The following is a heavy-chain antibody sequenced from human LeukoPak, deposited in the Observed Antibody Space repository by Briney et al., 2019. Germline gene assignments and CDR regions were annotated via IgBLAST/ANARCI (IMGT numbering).Heavy chain of an antibody. J-gene: IGHJ5*02. V-gene: IGHV1-2*04. D-gene: IGHD3-10*01. CDR2: INPNSGGT. Sequence: ASVKVSCKASGYTFTGYYMHWVRQAPGQGLEWMGWINPNSGGTNYAQKFQGWVTMTRDTSISTAYMELSSLRSEDTAVYYCARDRDITMVRGVIFAGGWFDPWGQGTLVTVSS. CDR1: GYTFTGYY. CDR3: ARDRDITMVRGVIFAGGWFDP.